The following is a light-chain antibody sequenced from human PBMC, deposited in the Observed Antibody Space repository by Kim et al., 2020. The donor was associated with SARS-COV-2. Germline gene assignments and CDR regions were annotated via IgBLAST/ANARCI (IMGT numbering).Light chain of an antibody. Sequence: QSVLTQPPSVSGAPGQRVTISCTGSSSNIGAGYDVYWYQQLPGTAPKLLIYGNSNRPSGVPDRFSGSKSGTSASLAITGLQAEDEADYYCQSYDSSLRGRVFGTGTKVTVL. J-gene: IGLJ1*01. CDR3: QSYDSSLRGRV. V-gene: IGLV1-40*01. CDR1: SSNIGAGYD. CDR2: GNS.